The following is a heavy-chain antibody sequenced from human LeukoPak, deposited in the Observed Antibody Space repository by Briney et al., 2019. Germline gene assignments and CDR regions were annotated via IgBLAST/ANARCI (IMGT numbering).Heavy chain of an antibody. Sequence: PSETLPLTCTVSGGSISSYYWSWIRQPPGKGLEWIGYIYYSGSTNYNPSLKSRVTISVDTSKNQFSLKLSSVTAADTAVYYCARSEHHDAFDIWGQGTMVTVSS. CDR2: IYYSGST. J-gene: IGHJ3*02. CDR1: GGSISSYY. CDR3: ARSEHHDAFDI. D-gene: IGHD1-14*01. V-gene: IGHV4-59*08.